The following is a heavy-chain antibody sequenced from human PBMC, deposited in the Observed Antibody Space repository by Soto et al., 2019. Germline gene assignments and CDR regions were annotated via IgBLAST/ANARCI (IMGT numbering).Heavy chain of an antibody. CDR3: ARDRLPYYYYGMDV. CDR1: GFTFSRYS. Sequence: EVQLVESGGGLVKPGGSLRLSCAASGFTFSRYSMNWVRQAPGKGLEWVSSISSSSSYIYYADSVKGRFTISRDNAKYSLYLQMNSLRAEDTAVYYCARDRLPYYYYGMDVGGQGNTVTVSS. J-gene: IGHJ6*02. V-gene: IGHV3-21*01. D-gene: IGHD2-15*01. CDR2: ISSSSSYI.